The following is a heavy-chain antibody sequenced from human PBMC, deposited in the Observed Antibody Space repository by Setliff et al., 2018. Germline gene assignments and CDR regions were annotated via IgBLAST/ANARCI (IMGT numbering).Heavy chain of an antibody. V-gene: IGHV4-38-2*02. CDR1: GYSISNGYY. Sequence: PSETLSLTCTVSGYSISNGYYWGWIRQSPGKGLEWIAAIFHSGRTNYNPSLRSRVTMSVDTSKNQFSLMLTSVTAADTAVYYCTRERYFDWFFEYWGQGTLVTVSS. D-gene: IGHD3-9*01. J-gene: IGHJ4*02. CDR3: TRERYFDWFFEY. CDR2: IFHSGRT.